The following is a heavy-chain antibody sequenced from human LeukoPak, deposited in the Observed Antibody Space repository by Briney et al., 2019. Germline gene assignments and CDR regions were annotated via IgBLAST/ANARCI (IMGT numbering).Heavy chain of an antibody. Sequence: ASVKVSCKASGGTFSSYGISWVRQAPGQGLEWMGWISAYNGNTNYAQKLQGRVTMTTDTSTSTAYMELRSLRSDDTAVYYCARDQNDFWSGYMGYWFDPWGQGTLVTVSS. J-gene: IGHJ5*02. CDR1: GGTFSSYG. CDR2: ISAYNGNT. V-gene: IGHV1-18*01. CDR3: ARDQNDFWSGYMGYWFDP. D-gene: IGHD3-3*01.